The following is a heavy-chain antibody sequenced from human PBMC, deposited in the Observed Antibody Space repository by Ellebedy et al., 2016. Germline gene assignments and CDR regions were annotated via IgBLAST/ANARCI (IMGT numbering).Heavy chain of an antibody. CDR3: AIRSWGYDPAWGAFDI. CDR2: ISWNSGSI. Sequence: GGSLRLXXAASGFTFDDYAMHWVRQAPGKGLEWVSGISWNSGSIGYADSVKGRFTISRDNAKNSLYLQMNSLRAEDTALYYCAIRSWGYDPAWGAFDIWGQGTMVTVSS. CDR1: GFTFDDYA. D-gene: IGHD3-16*01. J-gene: IGHJ3*02. V-gene: IGHV3-9*01.